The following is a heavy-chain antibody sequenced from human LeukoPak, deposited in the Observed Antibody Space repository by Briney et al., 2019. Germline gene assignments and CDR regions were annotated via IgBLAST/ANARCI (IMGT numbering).Heavy chain of an antibody. J-gene: IGHJ3*02. CDR2: FDPEDGET. Sequence: GASVKVSCKVSGYTLTELSMHWVRQAPGKGLEWMGGFDPEDGETIYAQKFQGRVTMTEDTSTDTAYMELSRLRSDDTAVYYCARDYYDSSGFGAFDIWGQGTMVTVSS. CDR1: GYTLTELS. CDR3: ARDYYDSSGFGAFDI. V-gene: IGHV1-24*01. D-gene: IGHD3-22*01.